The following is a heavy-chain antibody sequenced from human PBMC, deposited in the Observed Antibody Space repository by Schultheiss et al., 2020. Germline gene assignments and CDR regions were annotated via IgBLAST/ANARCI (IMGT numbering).Heavy chain of an antibody. V-gene: IGHV3-30*18. CDR1: GFTFSSYA. Sequence: GGSLRLSCAASGFTFSSYAMHWVRQAPGKGLEWVAVISYDGSNKYYADSVKGRFTISRDNSKNTLYLQMNSLRAEDTAVYYCAKIAAAGNVDYWGQGTLVTVSS. CDR2: ISYDGSNK. D-gene: IGHD6-13*01. CDR3: AKIAAAGNVDY. J-gene: IGHJ4*02.